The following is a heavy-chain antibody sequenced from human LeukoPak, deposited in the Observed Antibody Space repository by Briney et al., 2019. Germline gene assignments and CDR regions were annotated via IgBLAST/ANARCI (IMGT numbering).Heavy chain of an antibody. J-gene: IGHJ4*02. CDR2: ISGSGGST. CDR1: GFTSSSYA. CDR3: AKTLLGATADY. V-gene: IGHV3-23*01. D-gene: IGHD1-26*01. Sequence: GGSLRLSWAASGFTSSSYAMGWVRQAPGRGLEWVSAISGSGGSTYYADSVKGRFTISRDNSKNTLYLQMNSLRAEDTAVYYCAKTLLGATADYWGQGTLVTVSS.